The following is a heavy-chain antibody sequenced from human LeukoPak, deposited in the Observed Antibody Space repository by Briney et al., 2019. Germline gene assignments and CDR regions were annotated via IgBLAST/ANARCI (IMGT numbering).Heavy chain of an antibody. CDR2: ISAYNGNT. CDR3: ASLNYYDSSGGG. J-gene: IGHJ4*02. Sequence: ASVKVSCKASGYTFTSYGISWVRQAPGQGLEWMGWISAYNGNTNYAQKLQGRVTMTTDTSTSTAYMELRSLRSDDTAVYYCASLNYYDSSGGGWGQGTLVTVSS. CDR1: GYTFTSYG. V-gene: IGHV1-18*01. D-gene: IGHD3-22*01.